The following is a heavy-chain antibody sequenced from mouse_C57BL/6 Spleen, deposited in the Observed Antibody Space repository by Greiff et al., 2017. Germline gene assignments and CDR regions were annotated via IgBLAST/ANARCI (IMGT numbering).Heavy chain of an antibody. Sequence: VQLQQSGPELVKPGASVKISCKASGYAFSSSWMNWVKQRPGKGLEWIGRIYPGDGDTNYNGKFKGKATLTADKSSSTAYMKLSSLTSEDSAVYFCARSWEASSGPFDYWGQGTTRTVSS. CDR2: IYPGDGDT. J-gene: IGHJ2*01. CDR3: ARSWEASSGPFDY. CDR1: GYAFSSSW. D-gene: IGHD3-2*02. V-gene: IGHV1-82*01.